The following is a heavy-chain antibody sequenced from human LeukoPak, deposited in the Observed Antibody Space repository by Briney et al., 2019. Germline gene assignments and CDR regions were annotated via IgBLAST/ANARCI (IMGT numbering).Heavy chain of an antibody. CDR1: GYTFTESH. V-gene: IGHV1-2*06. J-gene: IGHJ4*02. D-gene: IGHD3-16*01. CDR2: IKPNSGDT. CDR3: ARDHILGD. Sequence: ASVKVSCKASGYTFTESHMHWVRQAPGQGLEWMGRIKPNSGDTYYPKKFQGRVTMTGDTSISTAFLELSGLRSDDTAVYYCARDHILGDWGQGTLVTVSS.